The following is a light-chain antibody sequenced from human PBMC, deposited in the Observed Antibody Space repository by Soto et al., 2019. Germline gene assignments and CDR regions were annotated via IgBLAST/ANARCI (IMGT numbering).Light chain of an antibody. J-gene: IGLJ2*01. Sequence: SYELTQPLSVSVALGQTARITCGGNNIGSKNVQWYQQKPGQAPVLVIYRDYNRPSGIPERFSGSNSVNTATLSISRAQAGDEADYYCQVWDSSTHVVFGGGTKLTVL. CDR3: QVWDSSTHVV. CDR2: RDY. V-gene: IGLV3-9*01. CDR1: NIGSKN.